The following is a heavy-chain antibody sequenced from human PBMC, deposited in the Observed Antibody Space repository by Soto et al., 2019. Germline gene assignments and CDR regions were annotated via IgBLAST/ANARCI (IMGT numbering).Heavy chain of an antibody. D-gene: IGHD3-3*01. Sequence: AASVKVSCKASGYTFTGYYMHWVRQAPGQGLEWMGWINPNSGGTNYAQKFQGWVTMTRDTSISTAYMELSRLRSDDTAVYYCARAGNNDFWSGYYNWFDPWGQGTRVTVSS. J-gene: IGHJ5*02. V-gene: IGHV1-2*04. CDR2: INPNSGGT. CDR1: GYTFTGYY. CDR3: ARAGNNDFWSGYYNWFDP.